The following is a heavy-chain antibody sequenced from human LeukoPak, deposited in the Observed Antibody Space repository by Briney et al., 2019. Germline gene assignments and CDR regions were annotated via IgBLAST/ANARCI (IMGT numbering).Heavy chain of an antibody. CDR1: GFIFTDYD. Sequence: VGSLRLSCAASGFIFTDYDLHWVRQPPGKGLEWVSVFGIAGDTYYADSVKGRFTISRDVAKNSLYLQMNNLRAGDTAVYYCVRSNGGTYYDYWGQGPWSASPQ. CDR3: VRSNGGTYYDY. J-gene: IGHJ4*02. CDR2: FGIAGDT. V-gene: IGHV3-13*01. D-gene: IGHD1-26*01.